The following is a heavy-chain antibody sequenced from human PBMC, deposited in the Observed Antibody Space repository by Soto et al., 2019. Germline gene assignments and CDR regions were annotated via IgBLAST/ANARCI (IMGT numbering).Heavy chain of an antibody. CDR1: GFTFSSYV. J-gene: IGHJ3*02. CDR3: AFFSSHRGYSHIDDAFDM. CDR2: ISGSGDST. Sequence: GGSLRLSCAASGFTFSSYVMSWVRQAPGKGLEWVSAISGSGDSTYNADSVKGRFTISRDNSKNTLYLQLNSLRAADTAVYYCAFFSSHRGYSHIDDAFDMWGQGTMVTVSS. V-gene: IGHV3-23*01. D-gene: IGHD5-18*01.